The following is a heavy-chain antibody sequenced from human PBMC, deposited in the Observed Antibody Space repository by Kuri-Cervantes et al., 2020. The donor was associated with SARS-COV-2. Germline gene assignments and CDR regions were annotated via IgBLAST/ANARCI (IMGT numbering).Heavy chain of an antibody. V-gene: IGHV3-7*01. Sequence: ETLSLTCAASGFTFSSYAMHWVRQAPGKGLEWVANIKQDGSEKYYVDSVKGRFTISRDNSQNTLHPQMKSLRDEDAAIYYCAKDRAGVHDFWGQGTLVTVSS. J-gene: IGHJ4*02. CDR1: GFTFSSYA. D-gene: IGHD2-21*01. CDR2: IKQDGSEK. CDR3: AKDRAGVHDF.